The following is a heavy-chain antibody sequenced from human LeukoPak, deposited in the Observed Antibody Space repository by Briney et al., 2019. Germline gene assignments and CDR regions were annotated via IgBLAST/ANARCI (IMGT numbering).Heavy chain of an antibody. V-gene: IGHV4-34*01. D-gene: IGHD3-16*02. CDR3: ARGRKDFVWGSYRQGPP. Sequence: SDTLSLTCAVYGGSFSGYYWSWLRQPPGKGLEWIGEINHSGSTNYHPSLTSRATISVDTSKNQFSLKLSPVTAADTAVYYCARGRKDFVWGSYRQGPPWGQGTLVTVSS. CDR1: GGSFSGYY. J-gene: IGHJ5*02. CDR2: INHSGST.